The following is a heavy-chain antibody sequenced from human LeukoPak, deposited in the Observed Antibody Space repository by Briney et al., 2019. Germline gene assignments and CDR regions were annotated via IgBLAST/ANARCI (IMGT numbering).Heavy chain of an antibody. CDR1: GYTLTELS. J-gene: IGHJ4*02. D-gene: IGHD3-22*01. CDR2: SDPEDHET. Sequence: ASVKVSCKVSGYTLTELSMHWVRQAPGKGLEWMGGSDPEDHETVYAQKFQGRVTKTEDTSTDTAYMELSSLRSEDTAVYYCATAPYDSSGYYYYYFDYWGQGTLVTVSS. V-gene: IGHV1-24*01. CDR3: ATAPYDSSGYYYYYFDY.